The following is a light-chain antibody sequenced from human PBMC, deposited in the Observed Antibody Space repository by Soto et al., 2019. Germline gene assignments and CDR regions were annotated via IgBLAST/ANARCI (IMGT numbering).Light chain of an antibody. J-gene: IGKJ1*01. V-gene: IGKV3-15*01. CDR1: QSVTTN. CDR2: GAS. CDR3: QQYNDWPPWT. Sequence: EIGMTKSTAPLSVSPGERATLSCRASQSVTTNLAWYQQKPGQAPRLLIYGASTRATGIPARFSGSGSGTEFTLTISSLQSEDFAVYYCQQYNDWPPWTFGQGTKVDVK.